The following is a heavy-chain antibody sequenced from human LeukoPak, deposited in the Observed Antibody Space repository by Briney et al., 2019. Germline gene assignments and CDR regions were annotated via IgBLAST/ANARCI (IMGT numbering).Heavy chain of an antibody. Sequence: GGSLRLSCAASGFTFSSYWMSWVRQAPGKGLEWVANIKQDGSEKYYVDSVKGRFTISRDNAKNSLYLQMNSLRAEDTAVYYCARENNWNYVRALDYWGQGTLVTVSS. D-gene: IGHD1-7*01. J-gene: IGHJ4*02. CDR3: ARENNWNYVRALDY. CDR1: GFTFSSYW. CDR2: IKQDGSEK. V-gene: IGHV3-7*01.